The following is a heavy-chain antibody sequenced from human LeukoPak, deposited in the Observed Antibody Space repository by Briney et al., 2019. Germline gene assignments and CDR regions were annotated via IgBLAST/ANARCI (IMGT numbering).Heavy chain of an antibody. J-gene: IGHJ5*02. Sequence: SETLSLTCTVSGGSISSGSYYWSWIRQPAGKGLEWIGRIYTSGSTNYNPSLKSRVTISVDTSKNQFSLKLSSVTAADTAVYYCASRPTAAAPWGQGTLVTVSS. D-gene: IGHD2-2*01. CDR2: IYTSGST. CDR3: ASRPTAAAP. CDR1: GGSISSGSYY. V-gene: IGHV4-61*02.